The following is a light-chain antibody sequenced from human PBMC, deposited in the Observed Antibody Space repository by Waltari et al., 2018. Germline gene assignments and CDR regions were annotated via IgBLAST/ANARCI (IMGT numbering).Light chain of an antibody. CDR1: HDISYF. V-gene: IGKV1-33*01. CDR2: GAS. CDR3: QRYDNLPIA. Sequence: DIQMTQSPSSLSASLGDRVTITCRTSHDISYFLSWYQHRPGRVPKLLIYGASDLETGFPSRFSGSGSGTHFSLTISSLQAEDIAPYYCQRYDNLPIACGQGTRLEIK. J-gene: IGKJ5*01.